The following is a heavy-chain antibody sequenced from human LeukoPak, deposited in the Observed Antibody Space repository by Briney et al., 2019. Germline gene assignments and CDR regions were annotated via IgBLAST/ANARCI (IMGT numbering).Heavy chain of an antibody. CDR1: GFTFSSFA. Sequence: PGGSLRLSCAVSGFTFSSFAMSWVRQAPGKGLEWVSVISDSGGTTFYADSVKGRFTISRDNSKNTLYLQMSSLRAEDTAVYYCVKEASGYGYYFDYWGQGTLVTVSS. CDR2: ISDSGGTT. D-gene: IGHD3-10*01. J-gene: IGHJ4*02. CDR3: VKEASGYGYYFDY. V-gene: IGHV3-23*01.